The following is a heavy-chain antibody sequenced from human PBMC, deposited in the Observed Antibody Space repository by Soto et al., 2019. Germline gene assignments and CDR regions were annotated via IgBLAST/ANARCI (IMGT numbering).Heavy chain of an antibody. CDR2: INHSGRA. CDR1: GGSFSDYY. J-gene: IGHJ4*02. CDR3: GRGVYDYVWGITQTDY. Sequence: QVQLQQWGAGLLKPSETLSLTCAVYGGSFSDYYWTWIRQPPGKGLEWIGEINHSGRANYNPSLNNRVTIPVDTAENQFSLKLSSVTGADTAFHYCGRGVYDYVWGITQTDYWGQGTLVTVSS. D-gene: IGHD3-16*01. V-gene: IGHV4-34*01.